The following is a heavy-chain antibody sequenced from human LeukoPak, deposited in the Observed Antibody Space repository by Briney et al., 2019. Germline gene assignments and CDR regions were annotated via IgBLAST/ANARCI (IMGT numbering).Heavy chain of an antibody. J-gene: IGHJ4*02. Sequence: ASVKVSCKASGYTFTRYYMHWVRQAPGQGLEWMGIINPSGGSTSYAQKFQGRVTMTRDTSTSTVYMELSSLRSEDTAVYYCARDGITAAALDYWGQGTLVTVSS. D-gene: IGHD6-13*01. CDR3: ARDGITAAALDY. CDR2: INPSGGST. CDR1: GYTFTRYY. V-gene: IGHV1-46*01.